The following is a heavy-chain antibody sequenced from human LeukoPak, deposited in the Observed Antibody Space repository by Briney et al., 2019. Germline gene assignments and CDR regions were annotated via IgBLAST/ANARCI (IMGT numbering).Heavy chain of an antibody. J-gene: IGHJ4*02. CDR2: IWYDGSKK. CDR1: GFTFSTFG. Sequence: PGGSLRLSCAASGFTFSTFGMHWVRQAPGKGLEWVAIIWYDGSKKYYADSVKGRFTISRDNSESTLYLQMNSLRAEDTAVYYCAREPEYFDYWGQGALVTVSS. D-gene: IGHD1-14*01. CDR3: AREPEYFDY. V-gene: IGHV3-33*01.